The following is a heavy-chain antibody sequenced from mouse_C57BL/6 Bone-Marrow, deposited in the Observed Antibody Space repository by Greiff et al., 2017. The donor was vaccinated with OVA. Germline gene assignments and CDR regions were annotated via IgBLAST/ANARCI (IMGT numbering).Heavy chain of an antibody. Sequence: VQLQQPGAELVMPGASVKLSCKASGYTFTSYWMHWVKQRPGQGLEWIGEIDPSDSYTNYNQKFKGKSTLTVDKSSSTAYMELRSLTSEDSAVYYCARWYCFDYWGQGTTLTVSS. CDR3: ARWYCFDY. CDR2: IDPSDSYT. V-gene: IGHV1-69*01. J-gene: IGHJ2*01. CDR1: GYTFTSYW.